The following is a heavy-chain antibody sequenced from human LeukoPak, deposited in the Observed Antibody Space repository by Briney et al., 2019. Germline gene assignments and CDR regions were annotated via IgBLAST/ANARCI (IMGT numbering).Heavy chain of an antibody. J-gene: IGHJ4*02. V-gene: IGHV4-59*01. CDR3: ARGKLKRGYSYGYGYFDY. D-gene: IGHD5-18*01. CDR1: GGSISSYY. CDR2: IYYSGST. Sequence: SETLSLTCTVSGGSISSYYWSWIRQPPGKGLEWIGYIYYSGSTNYNPSLKSRATISVDTSKNQFSLKLSSVTAADTAVYYCARGKLKRGYSYGYGYFDYWGQGTLVTVSS.